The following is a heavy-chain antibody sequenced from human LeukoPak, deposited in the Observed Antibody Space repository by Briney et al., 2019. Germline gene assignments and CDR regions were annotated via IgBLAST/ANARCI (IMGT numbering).Heavy chain of an antibody. D-gene: IGHD6-13*01. CDR1: GFTFSSYA. Sequence: GGSLRLSCAASGFTFSSYAMHWVRQAPGKGLEWVAVISYDGSNKYYADSVKGRFTISRDNSKNTLYLQMNSLRAEDTAVYYCAKGKISAADAIDSWGQGTLVTVSS. J-gene: IGHJ4*02. CDR2: ISYDGSNK. V-gene: IGHV3-30-3*01. CDR3: AKGKISAADAIDS.